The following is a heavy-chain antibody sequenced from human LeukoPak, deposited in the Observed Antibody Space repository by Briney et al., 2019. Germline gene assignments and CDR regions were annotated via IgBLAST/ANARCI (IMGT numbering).Heavy chain of an antibody. D-gene: IGHD5-12*01. V-gene: IGHV3-74*03. J-gene: IGHJ4*02. CDR1: GFTFSSYW. Sequence: GGSLRLPCAASGFTFSSYWMHWFRQAPGKGLVWVSRINSDGSSITYADSVKGRFTISRDNAKNTLFLQMNSLRVEDTAVYYCAREGRVSGYDFDCWGQGTLVTVSS. CDR2: INSDGSSI. CDR3: AREGRVSGYDFDC.